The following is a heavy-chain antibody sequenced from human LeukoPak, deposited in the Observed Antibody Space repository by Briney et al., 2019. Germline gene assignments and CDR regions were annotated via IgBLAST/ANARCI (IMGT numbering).Heavy chain of an antibody. CDR3: ARLYGSGSYSS. J-gene: IGHJ4*02. D-gene: IGHD3-10*01. CDR2: IYYSGST. CDR1: GGPISSYY. V-gene: IGHV4-59*08. Sequence: SETLSLTCTVSGGPISSYYWSWIRQPPGKGLEWIGYIYYSGSTNYNPSLKSRVTISVDTSKNQFSLKLSSVTAADTAVYYCARLYGSGSYSSWGQGTLVTVSS.